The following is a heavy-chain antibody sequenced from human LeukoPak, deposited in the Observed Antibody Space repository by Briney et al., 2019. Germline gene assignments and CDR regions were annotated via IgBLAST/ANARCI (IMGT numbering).Heavy chain of an antibody. V-gene: IGHV3-30*02. Sequence: GGSLRLSCVASGFTFSSNGMHWVRQAPGKGLEWVTFIQYDGSKKYYADSVKGRFTIPRDNSKNTLYLEMNSLRAEDTAVYYCARPRSSYYYGSGSYYNYWGQGTLVTVSS. CDR1: GFTFSSNG. CDR3: ARPRSSYYYGSGSYYNY. CDR2: IQYDGSKK. D-gene: IGHD3-10*01. J-gene: IGHJ4*02.